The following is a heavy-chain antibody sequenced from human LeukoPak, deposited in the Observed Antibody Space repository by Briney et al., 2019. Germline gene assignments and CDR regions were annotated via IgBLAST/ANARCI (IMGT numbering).Heavy chain of an antibody. D-gene: IGHD5-18*01. CDR2: IWYGGSNK. CDR1: GFTFSSYG. Sequence: GRSLRLSCAASGFTFSSYGMHWVRQAPGKGLEWVAVIWYGGSNKYYADSVKGRFTISRDNAKNSLFLQMNSLRAEDTAVYYCSRLRGYSYGYGDYWGQGTLVTVSS. CDR3: SRLRGYSYGYGDY. V-gene: IGHV3-33*08. J-gene: IGHJ4*02.